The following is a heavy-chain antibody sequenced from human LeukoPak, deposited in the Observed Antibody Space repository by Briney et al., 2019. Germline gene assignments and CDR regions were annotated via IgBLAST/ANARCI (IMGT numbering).Heavy chain of an antibody. D-gene: IGHD2-8*01. J-gene: IGHJ6*02. V-gene: IGHV4-34*01. CDR2: INHSGST. CDR3: ARGRGSIVLVVYARKYGMDV. Sequence: SETLSLTCAVYGGSFSGYYWSWIRQPPGKGLEWIGEINHSGSTNYNPSLKSRVTISVDTSKNQFSLKLSSVTAADTAVYYCARGRGSIVLVVYARKYGMDVWGQGTTVTVSS. CDR1: GGSFSGYY.